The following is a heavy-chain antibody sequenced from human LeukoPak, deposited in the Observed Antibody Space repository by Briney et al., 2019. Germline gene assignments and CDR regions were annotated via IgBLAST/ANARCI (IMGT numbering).Heavy chain of an antibody. J-gene: IGHJ4*02. D-gene: IGHD5-24*01. Sequence: GASVKVSCKASGGTFSSYAISWVRQAPGQGLEWMGRIIPIFGTANYAQKFQGRVTITTDESTRTASMELSSLRSEDTAVYYCANSDGYNPYYFDYWGQGTLVTVSS. CDR1: GGTFSSYA. CDR3: ANSDGYNPYYFDY. V-gene: IGHV1-69*05. CDR2: IIPIFGTA.